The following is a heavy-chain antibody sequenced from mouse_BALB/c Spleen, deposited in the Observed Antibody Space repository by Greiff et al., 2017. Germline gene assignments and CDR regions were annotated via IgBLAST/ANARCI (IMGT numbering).Heavy chain of an antibody. V-gene: IGHV2-9*02. CDR1: GFSLTSYG. CDR3: AREAMITTAWFAY. D-gene: IGHD2-4*01. J-gene: IGHJ3*01. CDR2: IWAGGST. Sequence: VKLQESGPGLVAPSQSLSITCTVSGFSLTSYGVHWVRQPPGKGLEWLGVIWAGGSTNYNSALMSRLSISKDNSKSQVFLKMNSLQTDDTAMYYCAREAMITTAWFAYWGQGTLVTVSA.